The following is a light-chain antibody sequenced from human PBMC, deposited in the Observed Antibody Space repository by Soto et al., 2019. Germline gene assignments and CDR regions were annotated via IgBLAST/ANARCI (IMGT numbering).Light chain of an antibody. J-gene: IGKJ3*01. CDR1: QSISSW. CDR3: QQYSSQFT. Sequence: DIQMTQSPSTLSASVGDRVTITCRASQSISSWLAWYQQKPGKAPNLLIFKASSLESGVPSRFSGSGSGTEFTLTISSLQPDDFATYYCQQYSSQFTFGPGTKVDIK. CDR2: KAS. V-gene: IGKV1-5*03.